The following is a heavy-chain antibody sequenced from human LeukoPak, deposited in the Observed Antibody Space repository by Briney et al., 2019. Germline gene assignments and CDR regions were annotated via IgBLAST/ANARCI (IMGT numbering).Heavy chain of an antibody. CDR3: ARDKDDPWGIVVVTPDY. V-gene: IGHV3-21*01. J-gene: IGHJ4*02. CDR1: GFTFSSYS. D-gene: IGHD3-22*01. CDR2: ITSSGRYI. Sequence: GGSLRLSCAASGFTFSSYSMNWVRQAPGKGLEWVSSITSSGRYIYYADSVKGRFTISRDNAKNSLYLQMNSLRAEDTAVYYCARDKDDPWGIVVVTPDYWGQGTLVTVSS.